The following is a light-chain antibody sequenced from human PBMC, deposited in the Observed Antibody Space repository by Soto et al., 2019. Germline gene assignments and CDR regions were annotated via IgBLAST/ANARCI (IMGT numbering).Light chain of an antibody. J-gene: IGKJ1*01. Sequence: DIQMTQSPSTLSVSVGDTVTISCRANQGISEFLAWYQQKPGKAPKLLIYDAFGLEKGVQSRFGGSGSGTEFTLTIKSLQPDDLGTYYCKQYSTYPWTVGQGTKVDLK. CDR3: KQYSTYPWT. CDR2: DAF. CDR1: QGISEF. V-gene: IGKV1-5*01.